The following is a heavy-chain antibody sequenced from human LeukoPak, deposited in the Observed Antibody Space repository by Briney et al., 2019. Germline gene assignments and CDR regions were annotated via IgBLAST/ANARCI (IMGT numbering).Heavy chain of an antibody. Sequence: SETLSLTCAASGYPISSGYYCGWIRQPPEKGLEWTGSIYHSGSTYYNPSLKSRVTISVDTSKNQFSLKLSSVTAADTAVYYCARGLRTLTIFGVVARYFDYWGQGTLVTVSS. J-gene: IGHJ4*02. CDR2: IYHSGST. D-gene: IGHD3-3*01. CDR1: GYPISSGYY. V-gene: IGHV4-38-2*01. CDR3: ARGLRTLTIFGVVARYFDY.